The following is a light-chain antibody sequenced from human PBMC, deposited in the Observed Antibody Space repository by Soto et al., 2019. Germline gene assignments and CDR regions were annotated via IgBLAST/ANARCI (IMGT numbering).Light chain of an antibody. J-gene: IGKJ2*03. Sequence: DIQMTQSPSSVSASVGDRVTITCRSNQNVRNWLAWYQQEPGKAPKLLIYGTSNLQSGVPSRFSGTGSGTEFTLTISSLQPEDFATYYCQQANRFPPYSFGQGT. V-gene: IGKV1-12*01. CDR3: QQANRFPPYS. CDR1: QNVRNW. CDR2: GTS.